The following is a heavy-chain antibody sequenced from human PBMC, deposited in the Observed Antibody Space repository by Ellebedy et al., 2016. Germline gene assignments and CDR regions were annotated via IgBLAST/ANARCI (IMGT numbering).Heavy chain of an antibody. D-gene: IGHD4-23*01. CDR2: IRSSSSAI. CDR1: GFSFSSYS. V-gene: IGHV3-48*01. J-gene: IGHJ2*01. Sequence: GESLKISCAASGFSFSSYSMNWVRQAPGKGLEWISYIRSSSSAIYYADSVKGRFTISRDNAKNSLYLQMNNLGVEDTAVYYCARGGTTVANYWRYFDLWGRGTLVTVSS. CDR3: ARGGTTVANYWRYFDL.